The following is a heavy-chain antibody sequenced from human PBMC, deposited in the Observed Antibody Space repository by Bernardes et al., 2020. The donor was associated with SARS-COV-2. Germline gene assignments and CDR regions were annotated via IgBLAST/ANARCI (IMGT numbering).Heavy chain of an antibody. Sequence: GESLCLSCAASGFTFSSYAMSWVRQAPGKGLEWVSLISGSGNTTYYADSVKGRFTISRDNSKNTLYVQMNYLRAEDTAVYYCAKSYRSSNGWFDPWGQGTLVTGSS. J-gene: IGHJ5*02. D-gene: IGHD2-2*01. V-gene: IGHV3-23*01. CDR3: AKSYRSSNGWFDP. CDR2: ISGSGNTT. CDR1: GFTFSSYA.